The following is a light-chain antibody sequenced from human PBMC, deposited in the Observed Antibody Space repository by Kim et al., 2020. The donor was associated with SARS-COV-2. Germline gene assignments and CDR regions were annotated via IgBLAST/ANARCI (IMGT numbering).Light chain of an antibody. V-gene: IGLV3-19*01. CDR3: SSRDSSGNRLV. CDR1: SLRSYY. CDR2: NNN. J-gene: IGLJ3*02. Sequence: ALGQTVRMTCQGDSLRSYYASWYQQKPGQAPVLVIYNNNNRPSGFPDRCSGSTSGDTDSLTITGAHADDEADYYCSSRDSSGNRLVFGGGTQLTVL.